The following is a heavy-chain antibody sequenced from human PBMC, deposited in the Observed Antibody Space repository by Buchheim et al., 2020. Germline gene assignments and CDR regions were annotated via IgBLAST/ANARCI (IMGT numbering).Heavy chain of an antibody. CDR3: AEAPGYYDSSGYYGADAFDI. CDR1: GGSISSSSYY. Sequence: QLQLQESGPGLVKPSETLSLTCTVSGGSISSSSYYWGWIRQSPGKGLEWIGSIYYSGSTYYNPSLKSRVTISVDTSKNQFSLKLSSVTAADTAVYYCAEAPGYYDSSGYYGADAFDIWGQGT. V-gene: IGHV4-39*07. J-gene: IGHJ3*02. CDR2: IYYSGST. D-gene: IGHD3-22*01.